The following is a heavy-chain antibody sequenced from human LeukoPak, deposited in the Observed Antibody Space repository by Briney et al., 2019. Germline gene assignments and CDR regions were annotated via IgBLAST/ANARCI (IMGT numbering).Heavy chain of an antibody. CDR2: IYTRGST. CDR3: ARSQSITIFGVVIQYAFDI. D-gene: IGHD3-3*01. CDR1: GGSISSGSYY. Sequence: PSETLSLTCTVSGGSISSGSYYWSRIRQPAGKGLEWIGRIYTRGSTNYNPSLKSRVTISVDTSENQFSLKLSSVTAADTAVYYCARSQSITIFGVVIQYAFDIWGQGTMVTVSS. V-gene: IGHV4-61*02. J-gene: IGHJ3*02.